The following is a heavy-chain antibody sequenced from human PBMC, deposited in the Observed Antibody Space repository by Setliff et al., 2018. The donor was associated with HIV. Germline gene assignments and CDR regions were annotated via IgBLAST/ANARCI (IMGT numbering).Heavy chain of an antibody. J-gene: IGHJ4*02. Sequence: GASVKVSCKIYGYTLSELSMHWVRQAPGKGLEWMGYFDPQDGETVYAQKFQGRVTLTEDTSTGTAYMELSGLRSEDTAVYYCATDGTYYYGSGSYHASGYWGQGTLVTVSS. CDR1: GYTLSELS. D-gene: IGHD3-10*01. CDR3: ATDGTYYYGSGSYHASGY. CDR2: FDPQDGET. V-gene: IGHV1-24*01.